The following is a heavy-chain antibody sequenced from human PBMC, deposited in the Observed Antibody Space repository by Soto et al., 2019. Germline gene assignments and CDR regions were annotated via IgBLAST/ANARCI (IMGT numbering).Heavy chain of an antibody. V-gene: IGHV1-69*04. CDR1: GGTFSSYT. J-gene: IGHJ6*03. CDR3: ARDNNCSGGSCFDYYYYMDV. CDR2: IIPILGIA. D-gene: IGHD2-15*01. Sequence: ASVKVSCKACGGTFSSYTISWVRQAPGQGLEWMGRIIPILGIANYAQKFQGRVTITADKSTSTAYMELSSLRSEDTAVYYCARDNNCSGGSCFDYYYYMDVWGKGTTVTVSS.